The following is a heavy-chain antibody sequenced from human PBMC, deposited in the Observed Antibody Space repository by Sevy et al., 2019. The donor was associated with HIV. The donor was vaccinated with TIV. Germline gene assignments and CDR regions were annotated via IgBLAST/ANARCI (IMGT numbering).Heavy chain of an antibody. CDR1: GFTFSTYG. CDR2: ISYDGRHK. Sequence: GGSLRLSCAASGFTFSTYGMHWVRQAPGKGLEWVAVISYDGRHKYYADSVKGRITISRDNSKNTLDLQMNSLRAEDTAVYYCAKDRDIVIVLGATALRQWGQGTLVTVSS. D-gene: IGHD2-15*01. J-gene: IGHJ1*01. V-gene: IGHV3-30*18. CDR3: AKDRDIVIVLGATALRQ.